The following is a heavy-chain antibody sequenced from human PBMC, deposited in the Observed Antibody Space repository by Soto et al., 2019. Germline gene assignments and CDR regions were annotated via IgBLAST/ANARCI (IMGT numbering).Heavy chain of an antibody. Sequence: ASVKVSCKASGYTFTSYYMHWVRQAPGQGLEWMGIINPSGGSTSYAQKFQGRVTMTRDTSTSTVYMELSSLRSEDTAVYYCARDRGLRYFDWLFKDYYGMDVWGQGTTVTAP. D-gene: IGHD3-9*01. CDR2: INPSGGST. J-gene: IGHJ6*02. CDR1: GYTFTSYY. CDR3: ARDRGLRYFDWLFKDYYGMDV. V-gene: IGHV1-46*01.